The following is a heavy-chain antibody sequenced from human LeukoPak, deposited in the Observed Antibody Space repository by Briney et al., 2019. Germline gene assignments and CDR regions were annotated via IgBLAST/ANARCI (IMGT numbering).Heavy chain of an antibody. CDR3: ARGRGGYELRALGY. J-gene: IGHJ4*02. CDR2: MNPNSGNT. Sequence: GASVKVSCKASGYTFTSYDINWVRQATGQGLEWMGWMNPNSGNTGYAQKFQGRVTMTRNTSISTAYMELSSLRSEDTAAYYCARGRGGYELRALGYWGQGTLVTVSS. V-gene: IGHV1-8*01. D-gene: IGHD5-12*01. CDR1: GYTFTSYD.